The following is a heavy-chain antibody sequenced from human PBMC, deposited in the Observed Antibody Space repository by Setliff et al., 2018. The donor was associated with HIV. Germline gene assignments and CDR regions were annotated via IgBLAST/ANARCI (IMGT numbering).Heavy chain of an antibody. CDR2: INPNSGGT. V-gene: IGHV1-2*02. Sequence: GASVKVSCKATGYPFTGHYIHWVRQVPGQGLEWMGWINPNSGGTNYAQKFQGRVTITADESTSTAYMELSSLRSEDTAVYYCARGARVHGYYYMDVWGKGTTVTVSS. CDR3: ARGARVHGYYYMDV. D-gene: IGHD1-26*01. J-gene: IGHJ6*03. CDR1: GYPFTGHY.